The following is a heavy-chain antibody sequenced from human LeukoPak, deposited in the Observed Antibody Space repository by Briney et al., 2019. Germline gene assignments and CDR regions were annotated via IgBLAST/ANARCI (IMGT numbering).Heavy chain of an antibody. CDR3: TPIYGDYSDFDS. CDR2: ITHSGNI. CDR1: GGPLSNYY. J-gene: IGHJ4*02. V-gene: IGHV4-34*01. Sequence: SETLSLTCAVYGGPLSNYYWSWVRQPPGKGLDWIGEITHSGNIHYNPSLKSRVTISIDTSKNQFSLRLTSVAAADTAVYYCTPIYGDYSDFDSWGPGSLVTVSS. D-gene: IGHD4-17*01.